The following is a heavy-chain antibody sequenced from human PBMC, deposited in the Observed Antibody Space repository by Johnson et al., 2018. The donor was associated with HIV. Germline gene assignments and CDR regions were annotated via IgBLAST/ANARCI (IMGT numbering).Heavy chain of an antibody. Sequence: VQLVESGGGFVQPGGSLRLSCVVSLFTFSDYYMSWVRQAPGKGLEWVSVIYSGGSTYYADSVKGRFTISRDNSKNTLHLQMNSLRAEDTAVYYCAKCIWGSSLIDAFDIWGQGTMVTVSS. V-gene: IGHV3-66*01. CDR2: IYSGGST. D-gene: IGHD6-13*01. CDR3: AKCIWGSSLIDAFDI. CDR1: LFTFSDYY. J-gene: IGHJ3*02.